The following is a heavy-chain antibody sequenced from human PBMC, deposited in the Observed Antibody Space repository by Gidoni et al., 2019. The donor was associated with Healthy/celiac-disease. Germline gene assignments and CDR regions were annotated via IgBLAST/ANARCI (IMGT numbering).Heavy chain of an antibody. CDR2: IIPIFGTA. J-gene: IGHJ3*02. Sequence: QVQLVQSGAEVKKPGSSVKVSCKASGGTFSSYAISWVRQAPGQGLEWMGGIIPIFGTANYAQKFQGRVTITADESTSTAYMELSSLRSEDTAVYYCARTVVVPAAMVRKDDAFDIWGQGTMVTVSS. D-gene: IGHD2-2*01. CDR1: GGTFSSYA. V-gene: IGHV1-69*01. CDR3: ARTVVVPAAMVRKDDAFDI.